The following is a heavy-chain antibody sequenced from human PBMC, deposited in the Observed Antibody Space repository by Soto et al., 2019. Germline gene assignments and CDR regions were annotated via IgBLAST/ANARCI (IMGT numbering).Heavy chain of an antibody. CDR3: ARDSSGSDLVY. Sequence: QVQLVQSGAEVKKPGASVKVSCKASGYTLTSYVISWVRQAPGHGLECMRWISAYNGNTNYAQKPQGRVPMTRDTSTSTAYMELRSLRAYDTAVYYCARDSSGSDLVYWGQGTLVTVSS. D-gene: IGHD1-26*01. V-gene: IGHV1-18*01. CDR2: ISAYNGNT. CDR1: GYTLTSYV. J-gene: IGHJ4*02.